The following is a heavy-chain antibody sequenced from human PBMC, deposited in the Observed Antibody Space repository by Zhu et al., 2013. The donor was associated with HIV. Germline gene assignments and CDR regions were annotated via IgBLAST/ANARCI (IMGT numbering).Heavy chain of an antibody. CDR3: AREASYYDSSAPPDY. V-gene: IGHV1-46*03. J-gene: IGHJ4*02. Sequence: QVQLVQSGAEVKKPGASVKVSCKASGYTFTSYYMHWVRQAPGQGLEWMGIINPSGGSTSYAQKFQGRVTMTRDTSTSTVYMELSSLRSEDTAVYYCAREASYYDSSAPPDYWGQGTLVTVSS. D-gene: IGHD3-22*01. CDR1: GYTFTSYY. CDR2: INPSGGST.